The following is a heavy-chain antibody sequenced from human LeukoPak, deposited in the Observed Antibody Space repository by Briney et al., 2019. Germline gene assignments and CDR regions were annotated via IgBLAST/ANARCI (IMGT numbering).Heavy chain of an antibody. D-gene: IGHD2-15*01. V-gene: IGHV1-8*03. CDR3: AKFRGSSDGNWFDP. Sequence: ASVKVSCKASGYTFTGYYMHWVRQATGQGLEWMGWMNPNSGNTGYAQNFQGRVTITRNTSITTAYMELSSLRSEDTAVYYCAKFRGSSDGNWFDPWGQGTLVTVSS. CDR1: GYTFTGYY. J-gene: IGHJ5*02. CDR2: MNPNSGNT.